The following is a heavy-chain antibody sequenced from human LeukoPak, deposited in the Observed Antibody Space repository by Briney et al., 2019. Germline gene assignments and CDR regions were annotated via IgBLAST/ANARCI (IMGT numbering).Heavy chain of an antibody. V-gene: IGHV4-59*01. CDR1: GGSISSYC. Sequence: SETLCLTCAASGGSISSYCWSWIRQPPGKGLEWIGYIYYSGSTTYNPSPKSRVTISVETYKNQFYLKLSSVTAADTAVYYCARDRGVPAGAISNWFDPWGQGTLVTVSS. D-gene: IGHD2-2*01. J-gene: IGHJ5*02. CDR3: ARDRGVPAGAISNWFDP. CDR2: IYYSGST.